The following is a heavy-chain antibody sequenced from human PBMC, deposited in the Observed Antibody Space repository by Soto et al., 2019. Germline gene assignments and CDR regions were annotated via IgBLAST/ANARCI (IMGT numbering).Heavy chain of an antibody. CDR2: ISSNGVGT. CDR1: GFTLSGYA. Sequence: WGSLRLSCAASGFTLSGYAMAWVRQAPGKGLEYVSGISSNGVGTYYANSVQGRFTISRDNSKNTVYLQMGSLRPEDMAVYYCARRARPDFYYMDVWGKGTTVTVS. J-gene: IGHJ6*03. D-gene: IGHD6-6*01. CDR3: ARRARPDFYYMDV. V-gene: IGHV3-64*01.